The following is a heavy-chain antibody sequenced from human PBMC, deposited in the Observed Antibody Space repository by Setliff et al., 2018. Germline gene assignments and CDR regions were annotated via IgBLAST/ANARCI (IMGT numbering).Heavy chain of an antibody. Sequence: GASVKVSCKASGYTFSDYGITWVRQAPGQGLEWMGWISAYTGNAYYAHKLQDRATMTTDTSTGTAYMELRSLTSDDTAVYYCSRLVRYCTTTSCQRLSGDEYWGQGTVVTVSS. V-gene: IGHV1-18*01. CDR3: SRLVRYCTTTSCQRLSGDEY. CDR1: GYTFSDYG. J-gene: IGHJ4*02. CDR2: ISAYTGNA. D-gene: IGHD2-2*01.